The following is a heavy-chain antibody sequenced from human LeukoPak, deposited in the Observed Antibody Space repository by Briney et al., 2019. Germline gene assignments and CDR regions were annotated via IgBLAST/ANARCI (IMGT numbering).Heavy chain of an antibody. CDR1: SGSISGGSFY. CDR2: IYVTGTT. D-gene: IGHD6-13*01. CDR3: AKGRGPNLGIDFDY. V-gene: IGHV4-61*02. Sequence: SQTLSLTCTVSSGSISGGSFYWSWIRQSAGRGLEWIGRIYVTGTTNYNPSLKSRVTISMDPSKNQCSLKLNSVTAADTAVYYCAKGRGPNLGIDFDYWGPGTLVTVSS. J-gene: IGHJ4*02.